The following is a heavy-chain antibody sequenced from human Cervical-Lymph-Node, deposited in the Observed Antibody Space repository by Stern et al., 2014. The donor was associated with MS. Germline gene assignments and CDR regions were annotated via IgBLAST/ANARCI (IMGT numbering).Heavy chain of an antibody. CDR2: IGSRGYSV. J-gene: IGHJ5*02. V-gene: IGHV3-11*01. Sequence: VQLVESGGGLVKPGGSLRLSCEASGFSFSDYYMSWIRQAPGKGLEWLSYIGSRGYSVYYAESVKGRFTISRDNARNSLFLQMDSLRSEDTALYYCARGPHYGDKRNWFDPWGQGILVTVSS. D-gene: IGHD4-17*01. CDR3: ARGPHYGDKRNWFDP. CDR1: GFSFSDYY.